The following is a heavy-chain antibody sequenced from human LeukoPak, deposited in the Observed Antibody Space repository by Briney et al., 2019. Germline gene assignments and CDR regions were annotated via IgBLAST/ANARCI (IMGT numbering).Heavy chain of an antibody. D-gene: IGHD1-20*01. CDR2: VSSDGRVQ. V-gene: IGHV3-30*03. Sequence: GGSLRLSCVASGFTFSNDGMQWVRQAPGKRLEWVAVVSSDGRVQFYTDSVKGRFTVSRDNSKNTLYLQMNSLTVADTAVYYCARGYKHDNWIFEHWGQGTLVTVSS. CDR1: GFTFSNDG. J-gene: IGHJ4*02. CDR3: ARGYKHDNWIFEH.